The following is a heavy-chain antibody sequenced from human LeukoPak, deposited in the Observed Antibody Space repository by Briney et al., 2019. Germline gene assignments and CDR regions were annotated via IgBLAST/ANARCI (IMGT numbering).Heavy chain of an antibody. CDR3: ARNKSPKAKGYYYYYIDV. Sequence: ASVKVSCKASGYTFTSYYMHWVRQAPGQGLEWMGIINPSGGSTSYAQKFQGRVTMTRDTSTSTVYMELSSLRSEDTAVYYCARNKSPKAKGYYYYYIDVWGKGTTVTVSS. CDR1: GYTFTSYY. CDR2: INPSGGST. D-gene: IGHD2/OR15-2a*01. J-gene: IGHJ6*03. V-gene: IGHV1-46*01.